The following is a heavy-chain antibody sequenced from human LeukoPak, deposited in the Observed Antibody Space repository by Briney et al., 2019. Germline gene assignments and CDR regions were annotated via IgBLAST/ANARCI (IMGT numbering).Heavy chain of an antibody. CDR2: ISWNSGSI. J-gene: IGHJ5*02. Sequence: PGGSLRLSCAASGFTFDDYAMHWVRQAPGKGLEWVSGISWNSGSIGYADSVKGRFTISRDNAKNSLYLQMNSLRAEDTALYYCAKDPYSYGGNSDGWFDPWGQGTLVTVSS. V-gene: IGHV3-9*01. D-gene: IGHD4-23*01. CDR3: AKDPYSYGGNSDGWFDP. CDR1: GFTFDDYA.